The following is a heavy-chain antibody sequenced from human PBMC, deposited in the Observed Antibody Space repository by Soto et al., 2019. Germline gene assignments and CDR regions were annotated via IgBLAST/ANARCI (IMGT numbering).Heavy chain of an antibody. D-gene: IGHD2-15*01. Sequence: PSQTLSLTCAISGDSVSSNSAAWNWIRLSPSRGLEWLARTYYRSRWYNDYAVSVRSRITVNPDTSKNQYSLQLTSVTPEDMAVYYCARDSCSGGSCYSGFDYWGQGTLVTVSS. CDR2: TYYRSRWYN. J-gene: IGHJ4*02. V-gene: IGHV6-1*01. CDR1: GDSVSSNSAA. CDR3: ARDSCSGGSCYSGFDY.